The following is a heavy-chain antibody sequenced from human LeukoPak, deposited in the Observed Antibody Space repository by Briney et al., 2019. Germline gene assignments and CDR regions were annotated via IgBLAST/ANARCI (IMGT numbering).Heavy chain of an antibody. V-gene: IGHV1-18*04. J-gene: IGHJ6*03. D-gene: IGHD3-10*01. CDR2: ISAYNGNT. Sequence: ASVKVSCKASGYTFTSYYMHWVRQAPGQGLEWMGWISAYNGNTNYAQKLQGRVTMTTDTSTSTAYMELRSLRSDDTAVYYCARPRGVYYYMDVWGKGTTVTVSS. CDR1: GYTFTSYY. CDR3: ARPRGVYYYMDV.